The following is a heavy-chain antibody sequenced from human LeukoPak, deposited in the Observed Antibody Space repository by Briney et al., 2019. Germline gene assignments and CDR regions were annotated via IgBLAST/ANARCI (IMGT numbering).Heavy chain of an antibody. CDR1: GGSFSGYY. CDR3: ARGIWGIDY. J-gene: IGHJ4*02. Sequence: SETLSLTCAVYGGSFSGYYWSWIRQPPGKGLEWIGEINHSGSTNYNPSLKSRVTISVDTSKNQFPLKLSSVTAADTAVYYCARGIWGIDYWGQGTLVTVSS. D-gene: IGHD7-27*01. V-gene: IGHV4-34*01. CDR2: INHSGST.